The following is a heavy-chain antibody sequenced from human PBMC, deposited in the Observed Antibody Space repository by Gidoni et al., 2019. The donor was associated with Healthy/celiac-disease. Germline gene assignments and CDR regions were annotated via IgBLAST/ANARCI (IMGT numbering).Heavy chain of an antibody. J-gene: IGHJ4*02. CDR1: GGSISSSSYY. CDR3: ARQGPRAAPDY. D-gene: IGHD2-15*01. V-gene: IGHV4-39*01. Sequence: QLQLQESGPGLVKPSETLSLTCTVSGGSISSSSYYWGWIRQPPGKGLEWIGSIYYSGSTYYNPSLKSRVTISVDTSKNQFSLKLSSVTAADTAVYYCARQGPRAAPDYWGQGTLVTVSS. CDR2: IYYSGST.